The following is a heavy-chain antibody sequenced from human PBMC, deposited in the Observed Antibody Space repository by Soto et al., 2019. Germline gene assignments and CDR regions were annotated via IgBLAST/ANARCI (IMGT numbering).Heavy chain of an antibody. CDR3: ARAAVAGNFDY. CDR2: INPDSGGT. Sequence: ASVKVSCKASGYTFTGYYMHWVRQAPGQGLEWMGWINPDSGGTNYAQKFQGWVTMTRDTSISTAYMELSRLRSDDTAVYYCARAAVAGNFDYWGQGTLVTVSS. J-gene: IGHJ4*02. CDR1: GYTFTGYY. V-gene: IGHV1-2*04. D-gene: IGHD6-19*01.